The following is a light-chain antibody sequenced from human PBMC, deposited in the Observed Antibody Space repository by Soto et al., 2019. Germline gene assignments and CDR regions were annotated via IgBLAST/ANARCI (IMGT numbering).Light chain of an antibody. CDR2: KAS. CDR1: QSIGSW. V-gene: IGKV1-5*03. Sequence: DIPMTQSPSTLSASVGDRVTITCRASQSIGSWLAWYQQKPGKAPNLLIYKASSLGSGVPSRFSGSGSGTDFTLTISSLQPDDFATYYCQQYNNYSWTFGQGTKVEIK. CDR3: QQYNNYSWT. J-gene: IGKJ1*01.